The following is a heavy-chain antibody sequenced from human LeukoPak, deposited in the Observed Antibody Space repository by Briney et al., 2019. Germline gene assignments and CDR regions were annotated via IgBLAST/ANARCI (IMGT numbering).Heavy chain of an antibody. CDR2: ISYDGSNK. CDR1: GFTFSSYG. J-gene: IGHJ4*02. Sequence: GGSLRLSCAASGFTFSSYGMHWVRQAPGKGLEWVAVISYDGSNKYYADSVKGRFTISRDNSKNTLYLQMSSLRAEDTAVYYCAKARRVPLKSAAPGYWGQGTLVTVSS. D-gene: IGHD2-15*01. V-gene: IGHV3-30*18. CDR3: AKARRVPLKSAAPGY.